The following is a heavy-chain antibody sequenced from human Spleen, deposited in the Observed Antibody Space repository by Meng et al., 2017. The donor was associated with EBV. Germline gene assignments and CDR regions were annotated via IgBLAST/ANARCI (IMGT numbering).Heavy chain of an antibody. J-gene: IGHJ2*01. CDR3: ARDRRLGSAYWYFDL. CDR2: INPIGGTT. D-gene: IGHD7-27*01. V-gene: IGHV1-46*01. Sequence: QVQRVQSGAEVKKPGASVKVSCKASGYTFTSYYLHWVRQAPGQGLEWMGIINPIGGTTSYAQEFQGRVAMTRDTSTSTVYMELSSLTSEDTAVYYCARDRRLGSAYWYFDLWGRGTLVTVSS. CDR1: GYTFTSYY.